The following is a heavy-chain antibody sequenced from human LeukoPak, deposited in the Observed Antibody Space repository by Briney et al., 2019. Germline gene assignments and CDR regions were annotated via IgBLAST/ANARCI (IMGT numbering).Heavy chain of an antibody. J-gene: IGHJ3*01. V-gene: IGHV4-59*01. Sequence: SETLSLTCSVSGGSISGYYWSWIRQPPGKGLECIGYISYSGTTHYNPSLKSRVTISVDTSKNQFSLKVTSVTAADTALYYCAREYYGEGSFDLWGQGTMVTVSS. CDR2: ISYSGTT. D-gene: IGHD3-3*01. CDR3: AREYYGEGSFDL. CDR1: GGSISGYY.